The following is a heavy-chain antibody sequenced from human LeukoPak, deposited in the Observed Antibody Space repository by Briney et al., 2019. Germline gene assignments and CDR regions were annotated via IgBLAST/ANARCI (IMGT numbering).Heavy chain of an antibody. CDR3: ARDLYSSSWYDY. J-gene: IGHJ4*02. V-gene: IGHV4-59*01. CDR2: IYHSGST. CDR1: GGSISSYY. D-gene: IGHD6-13*01. Sequence: SETLSLTCTVSGGSISSYYWSWIRQPPGKGLEWIGYIYHSGSTNYNPSLKSRVTISVDTSKNQFSLKLSSVTAADTAVYYCARDLYSSSWYDYWGQGTLVTVSS.